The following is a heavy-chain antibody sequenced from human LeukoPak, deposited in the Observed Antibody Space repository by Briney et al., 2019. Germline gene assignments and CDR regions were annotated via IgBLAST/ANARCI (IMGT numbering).Heavy chain of an antibody. V-gene: IGHV3-48*04. CDR3: ARDPDILTGYYKPCAFDI. CDR2: ISSSSSTI. Sequence: GGSLRHSCSASGFTFSSYSMNWLRQAPGKGLEWVSYISSSSSTIYYADSVKGRFTISRHNAKNSLYLQMNSLRAEDTAVYYCARDPDILTGYYKPCAFDIWGQGTMVTVSS. CDR1: GFTFSSYS. D-gene: IGHD3-9*01. J-gene: IGHJ3*02.